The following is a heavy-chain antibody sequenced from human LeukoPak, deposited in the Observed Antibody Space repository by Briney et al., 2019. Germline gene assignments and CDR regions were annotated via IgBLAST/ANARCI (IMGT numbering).Heavy chain of an antibody. D-gene: IGHD2-2*01. V-gene: IGHV1-69*05. CDR1: GGTFSSYA. CDR3: ASREGYCSSTSCFNWFDP. J-gene: IGHJ5*02. CDR2: IIPIFGTA. Sequence: SVKVSCKASGGTFSSYAISWVRQDPGQGLEWMGGIIPIFGTANYARKFQGRVTITTDESTSTAYMELSSLRSEDTAVYYCASREGYCSSTSCFNWFDPWGQGTLVTVSS.